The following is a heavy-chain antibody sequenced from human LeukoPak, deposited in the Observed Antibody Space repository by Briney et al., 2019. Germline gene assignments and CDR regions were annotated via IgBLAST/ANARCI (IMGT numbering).Heavy chain of an antibody. Sequence: PGGSLRLSCAASGFTFSSYWMNWVRQARGKGLVWVSRINSDGSSTNYADSVKGRFTISRDKAKNRLYLEMKSLRAEDTAVYYCAKSAGIAVARPPGQFYSWGQGTLVTVSS. V-gene: IGHV3-74*01. CDR3: AKSAGIAVARPPGQFYS. CDR2: INSDGSST. J-gene: IGHJ4*02. CDR1: GFTFSSYW. D-gene: IGHD6-19*01.